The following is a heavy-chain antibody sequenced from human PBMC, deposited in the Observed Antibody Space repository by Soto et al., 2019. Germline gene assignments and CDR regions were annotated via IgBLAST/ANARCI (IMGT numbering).Heavy chain of an antibody. J-gene: IGHJ5*02. CDR1: GFTFGKYG. V-gene: IGHV3-7*03. D-gene: IGHD3-10*01. Sequence: GGSLRLSCVGSGFTFGKYGMDWLRQTPGKGLEWVANIKQDGSEKFYVDSVRGRFTISRDNAKNSVYLEMNRLRDEDTGVYYCAREEESVGSPPSGFHPWGQGVQVT. CDR2: IKQDGSEK. CDR3: AREEESVGSPPSGFHP.